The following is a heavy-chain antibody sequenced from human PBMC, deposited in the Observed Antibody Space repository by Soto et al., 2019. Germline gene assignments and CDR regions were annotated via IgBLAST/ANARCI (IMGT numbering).Heavy chain of an antibody. D-gene: IGHD6-13*01. CDR2: IWYDGSNK. J-gene: IGHJ6*02. V-gene: IGHV3-33*08. CDR3: ARGSSSWYYYYGMDV. Sequence: GGSLRLSCAGSGFTFRDHYMHWVRQAPGKGLEWVAVIWYDGSNKYYADSVKGRFTISRDNSKNTLYLQMNSLRAEDTAVYYCARGSSSWYYYYGMDVWGQGTTVTVSS. CDR1: GFTFRDHY.